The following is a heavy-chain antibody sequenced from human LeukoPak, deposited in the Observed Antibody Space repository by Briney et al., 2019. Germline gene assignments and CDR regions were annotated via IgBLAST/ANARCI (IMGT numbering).Heavy chain of an antibody. CDR3: ARGRWTYSKWPYMDV. V-gene: IGHV4-34*01. J-gene: IGHJ6*03. CDR1: GGSFSGYY. Sequence: SETLSLTCAVYGGSFSGYYWSWVRQPPGKGLEWVGEINHSGSTNYNPSLKSRVTISVDMSKKEFSLRLSSVTAADTAVYYCARGRWTYSKWPYMDVWGKGTTVTVSS. D-gene: IGHD4-11*01. CDR2: INHSGST.